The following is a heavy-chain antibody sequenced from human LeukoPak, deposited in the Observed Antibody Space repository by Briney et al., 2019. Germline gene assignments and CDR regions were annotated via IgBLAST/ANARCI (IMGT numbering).Heavy chain of an antibody. Sequence: SQTLSLTCTVSGGSISSGGYYWSWIRQHPGKGLEWIGYIYYSGSTYYNPSLKSRVTISVDTSKNQFSLKLSSMTAADTAVYYCARDDYGDHIFDYWGQGTLVTVSS. CDR3: ARDDYGDHIFDY. CDR2: IYYSGST. CDR1: GGSISSGGYY. J-gene: IGHJ4*02. V-gene: IGHV4-31*03. D-gene: IGHD4-17*01.